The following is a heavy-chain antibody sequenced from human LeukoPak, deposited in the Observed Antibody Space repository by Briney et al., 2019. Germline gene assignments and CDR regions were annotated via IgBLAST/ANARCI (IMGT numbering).Heavy chain of an antibody. Sequence: GGSLRLSCAASGLIVSNNYMNWVRLAPGKGLEWVSIIYSGGSTHYADSVKGRFTVSRDNSKNTLYLQMNSLRAEDPAVYYCAKILGYGDFTAPFDYWGQGTLVTVSS. CDR3: AKILGYGDFTAPFDY. J-gene: IGHJ4*02. CDR2: IYSGGST. D-gene: IGHD4-17*01. CDR1: GLIVSNNY. V-gene: IGHV3-53*01.